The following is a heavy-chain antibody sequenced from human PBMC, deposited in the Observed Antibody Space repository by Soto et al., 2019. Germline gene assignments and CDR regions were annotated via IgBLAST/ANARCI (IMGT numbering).Heavy chain of an antibody. D-gene: IGHD5-12*01. CDR1: GYTFTSYG. J-gene: IGHJ4*02. CDR3: ASGNSGYDYGYFDY. CDR2: ISAYNGNT. Sequence: GASVKVSCKASGYTFTSYGISWVRQAPGQGLEWMGWISAYNGNTNYAQKLQGRVTMTTDISTSTAYMELRSLRSDDTAVYYCASGNSGYDYGYFDYWGQGTLVTVSS. V-gene: IGHV1-18*01.